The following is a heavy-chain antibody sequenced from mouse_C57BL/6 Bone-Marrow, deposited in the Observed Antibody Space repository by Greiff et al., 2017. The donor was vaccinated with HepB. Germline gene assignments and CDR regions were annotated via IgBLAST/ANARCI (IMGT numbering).Heavy chain of an antibody. CDR3: ARHPYDGYPLFAY. V-gene: IGHV5-6*01. J-gene: IGHJ3*01. Sequence: VQLKESGGDLVKPGGSLKLSCAASGFTFSSYGMSWVRQTPDKRLEWVATISSGGSYTYYPDSVKGRFTISRDNAKNTLYLQMSSLKSEDTAMYYCARHPYDGYPLFAYWGQGTLVTVSA. CDR2: ISSGGSYT. D-gene: IGHD2-3*01. CDR1: GFTFSSYG.